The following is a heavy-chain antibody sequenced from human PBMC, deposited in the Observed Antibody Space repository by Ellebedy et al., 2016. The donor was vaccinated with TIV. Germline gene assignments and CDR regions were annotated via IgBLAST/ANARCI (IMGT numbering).Heavy chain of an antibody. CDR2: INHSGST. J-gene: IGHJ4*02. CDR3: ARDEGGSGSLSY. CDR1: GGSFSGYY. Sequence: MPSETLSLTCAVYGGSFSGYYWSWIRQPPGKGLEWIGEINHSGSTNYNPSLKSRVTISVDTSKNQFSLKLSSVTAADTVVYYCARDEGGSGSLSYWGQGTLVTVSS. V-gene: IGHV4-34*01. D-gene: IGHD3-10*01.